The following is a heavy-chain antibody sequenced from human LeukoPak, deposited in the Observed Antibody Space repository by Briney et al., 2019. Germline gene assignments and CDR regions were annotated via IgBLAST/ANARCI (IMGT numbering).Heavy chain of an antibody. Sequence: ASVKVSCKASGGTFSSYAISWVRQAPGQGLEWMGRIIPILGIANYAQKLQGRVTITADKSTSTAYMELSSLRSEDTAVYYCARDLRPWERRFGWFAAGGQGTLVTASS. CDR3: ARDLRPWERRFGWFAA. CDR2: IIPILGIA. CDR1: GGTFSSYA. D-gene: IGHD1-1*01. V-gene: IGHV1-69*04. J-gene: IGHJ5*02.